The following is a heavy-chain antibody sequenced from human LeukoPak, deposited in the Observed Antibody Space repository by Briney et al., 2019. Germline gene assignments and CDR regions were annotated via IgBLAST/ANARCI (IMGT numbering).Heavy chain of an antibody. CDR2: ISSSSSYI. J-gene: IGHJ4*02. Sequence: GGSLRLSCAASGFTFSSYSMNWVRQAPGKGLEWVSSISSSSSYIYYADSVKGRFTISRDNAKNSLYLQMNSLRAEDTAVYYCARAVGSYYSVMVYWGQGTLVTVSS. CDR3: ARAVGSYYSVMVY. D-gene: IGHD1-26*01. V-gene: IGHV3-21*01. CDR1: GFTFSSYS.